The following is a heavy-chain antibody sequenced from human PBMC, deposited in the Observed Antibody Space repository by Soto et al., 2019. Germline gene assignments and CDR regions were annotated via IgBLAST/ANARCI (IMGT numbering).Heavy chain of an antibody. J-gene: IGHJ6*04. CDR3: ARGPNYYDFWTCDV. V-gene: IGHV4-59*01. CDR1: DGSISSYY. D-gene: IGHD3-3*01. Sequence: SETLSLTCTVSDGSISSYYWSWIRQPPGKGLEWIGYIYYSGSTNYNPSLKSRVTISVDTSKNQFSLKLSSVTAADTAVYYCARGPNYYDFWTCDVWGKGTTVTVSS. CDR2: IYYSGST.